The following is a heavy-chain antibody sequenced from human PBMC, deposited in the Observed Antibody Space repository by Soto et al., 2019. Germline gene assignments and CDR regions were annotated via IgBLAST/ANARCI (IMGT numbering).Heavy chain of an antibody. D-gene: IGHD5-18*01. CDR3: AKDKLPMVNSDAFDI. J-gene: IGHJ3*02. CDR2: ISGSGGST. V-gene: IGHV3-23*01. Sequence: GGSLRLSCAASGFSFSSYAMSWVRQAPGKGLEWVSAISGSGGSTYYADSVKGRFTISRDNSKNTLYLQMNSLRAEDTAVYYCAKDKLPMVNSDAFDIWGQGTMVTVSS. CDR1: GFSFSSYA.